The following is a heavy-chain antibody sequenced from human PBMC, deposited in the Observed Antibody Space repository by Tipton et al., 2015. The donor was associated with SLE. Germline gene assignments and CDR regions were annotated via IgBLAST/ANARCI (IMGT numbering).Heavy chain of an antibody. V-gene: IGHV4-34*01. Sequence: TLSLTCAVYGGSFSGYYWSWIRQPPGKGLEWIGEINHSGSTNYNPSLKSRVTISVDTSKNQFSLKLSSVTAADTAVYYCARGGVTGYYFDYWGQGTRVTVSS. CDR1: GGSFSGYY. CDR3: ARGGVTGYYFDY. CDR2: INHSGST. D-gene: IGHD5-18*01. J-gene: IGHJ4*02.